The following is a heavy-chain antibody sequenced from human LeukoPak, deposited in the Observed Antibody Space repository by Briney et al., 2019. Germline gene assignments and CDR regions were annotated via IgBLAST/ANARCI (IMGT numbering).Heavy chain of an antibody. CDR1: GGSISSSNW. D-gene: IGHD2-15*01. CDR3: ARAYCSGGSCYSSRGMLDP. Sequence: SETLSLTCAVSGGSISSSNWWSWVRQPPGKGLEWIGEIYHSGSTNYNPSLKSRVTISVDKSKNQFSLKLSSVTAADTAVYYCARAYCSGGSCYSSRGMLDPWGQGTLVTVSS. CDR2: IYHSGST. V-gene: IGHV4-4*02. J-gene: IGHJ5*02.